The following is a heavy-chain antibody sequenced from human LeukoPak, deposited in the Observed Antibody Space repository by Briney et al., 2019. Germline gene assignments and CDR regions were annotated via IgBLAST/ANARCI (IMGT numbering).Heavy chain of an antibody. CDR1: GGSISSSNW. V-gene: IGHV4-4*02. CDR2: IYHSGST. D-gene: IGHD3-22*01. J-gene: IGHJ4*02. Sequence: SETLSLTCAVSGGSISSSNWWSWVRQPPGKGLEWIGEIYHSGSTNYNPSLKSRVTISVDKSKNQFSLKLSSVTAADTAVYYCARDISAYYYDSSGYPQPHFFDYWGQGTLVTVSS. CDR3: ARDISAYYYDSSGYPQPHFFDY.